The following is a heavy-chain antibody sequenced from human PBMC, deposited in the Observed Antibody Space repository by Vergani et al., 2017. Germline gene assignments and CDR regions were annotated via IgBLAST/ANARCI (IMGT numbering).Heavy chain of an antibody. V-gene: IGHV4-4*02. D-gene: IGHD3-10*01. CDR3: ARGYYGSGSYPGYYYYGMDV. J-gene: IGHJ6*02. CDR1: GGSISSSNW. CDR2: IYHSGST. Sequence: QVQLQESGPGLVTPSGTLSLTCAVSGGSISSSNWWSWVRQPPGKGLEWIGEIYHSGSTNYNPSLKSRVTISVDKSKNQFSLTLSSVTAADTAVYYCARGYYGSGSYPGYYYYGMDVWGQGTTVTVSS.